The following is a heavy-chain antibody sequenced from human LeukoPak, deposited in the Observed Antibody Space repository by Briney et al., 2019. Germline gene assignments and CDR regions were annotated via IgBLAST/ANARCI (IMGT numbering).Heavy chain of an antibody. Sequence: GASVKVSCTASGGTFSSYAISWVRQAPGQGLEWMGGIIPIFGTANYAQKFQGRVTITADESTSTAYMELSSLRSEDTAVYYCARQVAFHYYYYYGMDVWGQGTTVTVSS. CDR2: IIPIFGTA. J-gene: IGHJ6*02. CDR1: GGTFSSYA. D-gene: IGHD2-15*01. V-gene: IGHV1-69*13. CDR3: ARQVAFHYYYYYGMDV.